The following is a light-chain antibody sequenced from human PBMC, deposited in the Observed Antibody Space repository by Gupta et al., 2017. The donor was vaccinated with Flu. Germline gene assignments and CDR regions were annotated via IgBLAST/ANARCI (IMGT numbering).Light chain of an antibody. V-gene: IGLV8-61*02. J-gene: IGLJ3*02. Sequence: QTVVTQEPSFSVSPGGTVTLTCGLSSGSVGTSYYPSWYQQTPDQAQRRLIYSINRRSAGAPGFSSGSILGNKAALTIRGAEADDEADYYCVRYMGSGIWVFGGGTKLTVL. CDR1: SGSVGTSYY. CDR2: SIN. CDR3: VRYMGSGIWV.